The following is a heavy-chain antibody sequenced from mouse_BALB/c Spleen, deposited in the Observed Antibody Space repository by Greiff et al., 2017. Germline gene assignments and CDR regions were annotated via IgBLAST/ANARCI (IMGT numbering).Heavy chain of an antibody. CDR3: ARGDFTGTWFAY. CDR1: GYTFTSYW. CDR2: INPSTGYT. D-gene: IGHD4-1*01. J-gene: IGHJ3*01. V-gene: IGHV1-7*01. Sequence: QVQLQQSGAELAKPGASVKMSCKASGYTFTSYWMHWVKQRPGQGLEWIGYINPSTGYTEYNQKFKDKATLTADKSSSTAYMQLSSLTSEDSAVYYCARGDFTGTWFAYWVQGTLVTVSA.